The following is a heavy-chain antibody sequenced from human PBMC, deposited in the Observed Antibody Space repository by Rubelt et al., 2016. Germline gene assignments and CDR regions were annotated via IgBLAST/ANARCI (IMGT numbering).Heavy chain of an antibody. CDR2: IWYDGSNK. V-gene: IGHV3-33*01. Sequence: QVQLVESGGGVVQPGRSLRLSCAASGFTFSSYGMHWVRQAPGKGLEWVAVIWYDGSNKYYADSVKGRFTISRDNSKNPLYLQMNSRRAEATAVYYCARDRAGSSSWYPVFGAFDIWGQGTMVTVSS. J-gene: IGHJ3*02. CDR3: ARDRAGSSSWYPVFGAFDI. CDR1: GFTFSSYG. D-gene: IGHD6-13*01.